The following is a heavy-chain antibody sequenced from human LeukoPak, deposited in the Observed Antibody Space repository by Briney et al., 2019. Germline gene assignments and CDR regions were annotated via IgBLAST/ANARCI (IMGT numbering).Heavy chain of an antibody. J-gene: IGHJ6*03. CDR1: GFTFSTYW. CDR2: IKQDGSVK. D-gene: IGHD3-10*01. Sequence: GGSLRLSCAASGFTFSTYWMSWVRQAPGKGLEWVANIKQDGSVKYYVDSVKGRFTISRDNAKNSLYLQMNSLRAEDTAVYYCARGNYYGSGSYYSHYYYYYMDVWGTGTTVTISS. CDR3: ARGNYYGSGSYYSHYYYYYMDV. V-gene: IGHV3-7*01.